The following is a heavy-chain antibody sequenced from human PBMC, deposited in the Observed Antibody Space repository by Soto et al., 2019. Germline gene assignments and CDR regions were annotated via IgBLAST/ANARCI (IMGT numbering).Heavy chain of an antibody. D-gene: IGHD2-15*01. CDR3: ATDAVVVVAAGDSFDF. CDR1: GFTFNTYA. J-gene: IGHJ4*02. Sequence: EVQLLESGGGLVQPGGSLRLSCAASGFTFNTYAMSWVRQAPGKGLEWVSTTSGSGGSRHYADSVKGRFTISRDNSKNTLYLQMHSLRADDTAVYYCATDAVVVVAAGDSFDFWGQGALVTVSS. V-gene: IGHV3-23*01. CDR2: TSGSGGSR.